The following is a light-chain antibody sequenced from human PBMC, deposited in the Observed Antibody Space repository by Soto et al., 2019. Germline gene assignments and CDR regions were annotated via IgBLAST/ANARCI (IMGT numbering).Light chain of an antibody. J-gene: IGKJ1*01. CDR1: QSVTGRY. CDR2: GTS. Sequence: EIVLTQSPGTLSLSPGERVTLSCRASQSVTGRYLAWYHQKPGQGPRLLIYGTSNRAIGIPDRFSGSGSGTDFTLTISPLEPEDCGVYYCQQYGSSPRTFGQGTKVEIK. V-gene: IGKV3-20*01. CDR3: QQYGSSPRT.